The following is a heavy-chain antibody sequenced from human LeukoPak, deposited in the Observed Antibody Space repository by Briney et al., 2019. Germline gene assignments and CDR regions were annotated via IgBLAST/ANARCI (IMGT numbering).Heavy chain of an antibody. D-gene: IGHD3-9*01. CDR3: TKDYCGKFCSAV. CDR1: GFTFSAFG. CDR2: ITNSGGST. J-gene: IGHJ6*02. V-gene: IGHV3-23*01. Sequence: GGSLRLSCAPSGFTFSAFGMNWVRQAPGKGLEWVSTITNSGGSTYYVDSVKGRFTISRDNSKNTLYLQMNSLRAEDTAKYYCTKDYCGKFCSAVWGQGTTVTVSS.